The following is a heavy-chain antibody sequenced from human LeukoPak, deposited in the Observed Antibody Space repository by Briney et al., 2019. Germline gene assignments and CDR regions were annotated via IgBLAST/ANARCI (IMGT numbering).Heavy chain of an antibody. CDR1: GGSVSSPDSY. D-gene: IGHD6-6*01. CDR3: AKNTSSSPWFDP. Sequence: SETLSLTCTVSGGSVSSPDSYWSWIRQPPGKGLEWIGNVYYIGTTSYNSSLKSRVRISVDTSKSQFSLEVTSVTAADTAVYYCAKNTSSSPWFDPWGQGTLVTVSS. CDR2: VYYIGTT. J-gene: IGHJ5*02. V-gene: IGHV4-61*08.